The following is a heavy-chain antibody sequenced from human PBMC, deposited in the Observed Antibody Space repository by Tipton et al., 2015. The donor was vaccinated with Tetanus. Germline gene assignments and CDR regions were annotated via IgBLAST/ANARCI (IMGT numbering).Heavy chain of an antibody. D-gene: IGHD2-2*01. CDR1: GGSVRSGDYS. V-gene: IGHV4-61*08. CDR3: AREVPAAGHFDS. Sequence: LRLSCTVSGGSVRSGDYSWNWIRQPPGKGLEWLAYVSYSGRTNSNYSLKSRITISQDTSKNQSSLRLTSVTAADTAVYYCAREVPAAGHFDSWGQGTLVTVSS. CDR2: VSYSGRT. J-gene: IGHJ4*02.